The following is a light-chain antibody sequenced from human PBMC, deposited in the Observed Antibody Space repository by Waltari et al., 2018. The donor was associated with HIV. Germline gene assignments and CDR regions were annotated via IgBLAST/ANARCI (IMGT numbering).Light chain of an antibody. V-gene: IGKV3-15*01. CDR1: LSVGNN. CDR2: SVS. CDR3: QQYEKWPPLT. Sequence: EIVMTQSPVTLSASLGERVTLSCRASLSVGNNLAWYQQRPGQAPGVLIYSVSTRAAGVPARFSGSGSGTDFTLTISSLQSEDYAVYFCQQYEKWPPLTFGGGTKV. J-gene: IGKJ4*01.